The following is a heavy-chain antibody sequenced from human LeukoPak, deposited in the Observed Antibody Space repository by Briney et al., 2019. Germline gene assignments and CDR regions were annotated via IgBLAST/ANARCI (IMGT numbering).Heavy chain of an antibody. D-gene: IGHD6-6*01. CDR3: ARAWEYSSSSLPVYFDY. CDR1: GGSISSSNW. Sequence: SETLSLTCAVSGGSISSSNWWSWVRQPPGKGLEWIGEIYHSGSTNYNPSLKSRVTISVDTSKNQFSLKLSSVIAADTAVYYCARAWEYSSSSLPVYFDYWGQGTLVTVSS. J-gene: IGHJ4*02. CDR2: IYHSGST. V-gene: IGHV4-4*02.